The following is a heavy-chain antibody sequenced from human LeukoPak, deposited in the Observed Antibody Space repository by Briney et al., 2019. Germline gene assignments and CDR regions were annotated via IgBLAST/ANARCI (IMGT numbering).Heavy chain of an antibody. CDR3: TAGTGRSDFDY. Sequence: KPGGSLRLSCRTSGLTFNNAWMSWVRQAPGKGLEWVGRIKFKIDGDTTDYAAPVKGRFTVSSDDSKDTLYLQMNSLKTEDTAVYYCTAGTGRSDFDYWGQGTLVTVSS. CDR2: IKFKIDGDTT. CDR1: GLTFNNAW. D-gene: IGHD1-1*01. V-gene: IGHV3-15*01. J-gene: IGHJ4*02.